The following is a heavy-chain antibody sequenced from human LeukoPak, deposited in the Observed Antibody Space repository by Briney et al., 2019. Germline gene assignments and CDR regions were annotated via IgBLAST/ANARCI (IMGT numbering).Heavy chain of an antibody. V-gene: IGHV1-69*05. D-gene: IGHD3-10*01. CDR1: GGTFSSYA. Sequence: SVKVSCKASGGTFSSYAISWVRQAPGQGLEWMGRIIPFFGTANYAQKFQGRVTITTDESTSTAYMELSSLRSEDTAVYYCASYKNYYGSGTHFDYWGQGTLVTVSS. CDR2: IIPFFGTA. J-gene: IGHJ4*02. CDR3: ASYKNYYGSGTHFDY.